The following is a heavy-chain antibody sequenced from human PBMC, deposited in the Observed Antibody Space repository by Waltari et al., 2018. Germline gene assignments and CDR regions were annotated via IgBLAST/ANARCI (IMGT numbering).Heavy chain of an antibody. CDR1: GGSISSSSYY. CDR2: IYYSGST. J-gene: IGHJ3*02. CDR3: ATRYNWNDGAFDI. V-gene: IGHV4-39*01. Sequence: QLQLQESGPGLVKPSGTLSLTCTVSGGSISSSSYYWGWIRQPPGKGLEWIGSIYYSGSTYYNPSLKSRITISVDTSKNQFSLKLSSVTAADTAVYYCATRYNWNDGAFDIWGQGTMVTVSS. D-gene: IGHD1-1*01.